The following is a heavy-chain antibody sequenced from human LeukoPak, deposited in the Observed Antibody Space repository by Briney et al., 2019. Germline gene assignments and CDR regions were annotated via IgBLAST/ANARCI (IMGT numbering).Heavy chain of an antibody. CDR1: GYTFTSYY. CDR2: INPSGGST. D-gene: IGHD3-22*01. J-gene: IGHJ6*03. V-gene: IGHV1-46*01. CDR3: AREQPKNFYDSSGHYYYYYMDV. Sequence: EASVEVSCKASGYTFTSYYMHWVRQAPGQGLEWMGIINPSGGSTSYAQKFQGRVTMTRDMSTSTVYMELSSLRSEDTAVYYCAREQPKNFYDSSGHYYYYYMDVWGKGTTVTVSS.